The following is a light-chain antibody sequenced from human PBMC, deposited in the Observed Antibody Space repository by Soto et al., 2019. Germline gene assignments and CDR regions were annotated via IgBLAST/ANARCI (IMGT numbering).Light chain of an antibody. J-gene: IGKJ2*01. Sequence: DIQMTQFPSSLSSSVGDRATITCRASQSIRSYLNWYQQKAGKAPKLLMYAAYSLLGGIPPRFSGNASGTDFTLTISGLQPEDCATYYCQQTYSIPYTFGQGTKLEIK. V-gene: IGKV1-39*01. CDR1: QSIRSY. CDR3: QQTYSIPYT. CDR2: AAY.